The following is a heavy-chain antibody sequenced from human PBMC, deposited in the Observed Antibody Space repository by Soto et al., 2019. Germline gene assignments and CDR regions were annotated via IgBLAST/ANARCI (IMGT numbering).Heavy chain of an antibody. J-gene: IGHJ6*02. V-gene: IGHV4-59*01. D-gene: IGHD3-3*01. CDR3: AREGGLRFLNRPPYYYGMDV. CDR2: IYYSGST. Sequence: QVQLQESGPGLVKPSETLSLTCTVSGGSISSYYWSWIRQPPGKGLEWIGYIYYSGSTNYNPSLKSRVTISVDTSKNQFSLKRSSVTAADTAVYYCAREGGLRFLNRPPYYYGMDVWGQGTTVTVSS. CDR1: GGSISSYY.